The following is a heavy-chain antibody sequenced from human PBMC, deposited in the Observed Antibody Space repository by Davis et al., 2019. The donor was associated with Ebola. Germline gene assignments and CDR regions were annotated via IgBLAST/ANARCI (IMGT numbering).Heavy chain of an antibody. Sequence: GESLKISCAASGFTFSSYAMSWVRQAPGKGLEWVSAISGSGGSTYYADSVKGRFTISRDNSKNTLYLQMNSLRAEDTAVYYCAKEGAAAAGMDVWGQGTTVTVSS. D-gene: IGHD6-13*01. CDR3: AKEGAAAAGMDV. CDR2: ISGSGGST. J-gene: IGHJ6*02. CDR1: GFTFSSYA. V-gene: IGHV3-23*01.